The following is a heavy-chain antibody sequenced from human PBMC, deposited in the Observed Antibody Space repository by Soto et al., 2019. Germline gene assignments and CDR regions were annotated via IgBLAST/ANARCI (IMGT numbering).Heavy chain of an antibody. CDR2: INSDGSST. D-gene: IGHD3-16*01. CDR3: ARGGTGSGYYYAMDV. CDR1: GFTISSYW. V-gene: IGHV3-74*01. J-gene: IGHJ6*02. Sequence: EVQLVESGGGLVQPGGSLRLSCAASGFTISSYWMHWVRQAPGKGLVWVSRINSDGSSTHYADSVKGRFTISRDNAKNTLYLQVNSLRAEDTAVYYCARGGTGSGYYYAMDVRGQGTTVTLSS.